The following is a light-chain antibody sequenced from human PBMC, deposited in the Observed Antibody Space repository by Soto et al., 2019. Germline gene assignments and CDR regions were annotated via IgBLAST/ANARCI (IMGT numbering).Light chain of an antibody. Sequence: EIVFTQSPAILSMSPGERATLFCRASQSVSSYFAWYQQKPGQAPRLLIYDASNRATGVPARFSGSGSGTDFTLTISSLEPEDFAVYYCQQRRYWPVTFGQGTKVEFK. CDR2: DAS. V-gene: IGKV3-11*01. J-gene: IGKJ1*01. CDR3: QQRRYWPVT. CDR1: QSVSSY.